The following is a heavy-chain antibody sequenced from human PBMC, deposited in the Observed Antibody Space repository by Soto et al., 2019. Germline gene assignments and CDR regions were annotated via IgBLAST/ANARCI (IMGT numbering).Heavy chain of an antibody. V-gene: IGHV3-33*01. CDR1: GFTFSSYG. D-gene: IGHD2-15*01. CDR2: IWYDGSNK. Sequence: QVQLVESGGGVVQPGRSLRLSCAASGFTFSSYGMHWVRQAPGKGLEWVAVIWYDGSNKYYADSVKGRFTISRDNSKNTLYLQMNSLRAEDTAVYYCASAVEMSKKYYYYGMDVWGQGTTVTVSS. CDR3: ASAVEMSKKYYYYGMDV. J-gene: IGHJ6*02.